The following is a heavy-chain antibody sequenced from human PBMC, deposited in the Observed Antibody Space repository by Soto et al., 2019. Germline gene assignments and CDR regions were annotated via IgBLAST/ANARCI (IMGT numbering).Heavy chain of an antibody. Sequence: SETLSLTCASYCGSFIGYYWSWIRQPPGKGLEWIGEVNHSGSTKYNPSLKSRVSISADTSRSQFSLKLYSVTAADTAVYYCARDLGNYHYAMDVWGQGTTVTVSS. J-gene: IGHJ6*02. CDR1: CGSFIGYY. CDR2: VNHSGST. CDR3: ARDLGNYHYAMDV. V-gene: IGHV4-34*01.